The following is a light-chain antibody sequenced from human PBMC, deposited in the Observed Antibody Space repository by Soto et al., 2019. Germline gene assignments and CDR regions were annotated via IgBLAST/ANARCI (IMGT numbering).Light chain of an antibody. CDR1: SSDVGDYNY. Sequence: QSALTQPRSLSGAPGQSVTISCTGTSSDVGDYNYVSWYQQYPGKAPQLVIYDVSKRPSGVPDRFSGSKSGNTASLTISGLQAEDEADYYCCSFAGSYTFWVFGGGTKLTVL. J-gene: IGLJ3*02. CDR3: CSFAGSYTFWV. V-gene: IGLV2-11*01. CDR2: DVS.